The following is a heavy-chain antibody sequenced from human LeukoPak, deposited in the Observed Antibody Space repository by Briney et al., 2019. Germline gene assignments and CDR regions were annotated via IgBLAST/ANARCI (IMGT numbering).Heavy chain of an antibody. CDR3: ARAGMGIAVSQVYWYFDL. CDR2: IYYSGST. V-gene: IGHV4-59*01. Sequence: SETLSLTCTVSGGSISSYYWSWNRQPPGKGLEWIGYIYYSGSTNYNPSLKSRVTISVDTSKNQFSLKLSSVTAADTAVYYCARAGMGIAVSQVYWYFDLWGRGTLVTVSS. CDR1: GGSISSYY. D-gene: IGHD6-19*01. J-gene: IGHJ2*01.